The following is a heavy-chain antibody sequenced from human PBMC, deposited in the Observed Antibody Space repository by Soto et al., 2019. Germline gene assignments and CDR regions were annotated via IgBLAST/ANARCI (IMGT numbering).Heavy chain of an antibody. CDR1: GFAFSRYG. D-gene: IGHD3-10*02. CDR2: ISHSGNT. V-gene: IGHV3-23*01. J-gene: IGHJ6*02. Sequence: GGSLRLSCAVAGFAFSRYGMRWVRQAPGQGLEWVSSISHSGNTYYSDSVKGRFTICRGNSKNTLYLQMDSLRAEDTATYYCGKLMHKCQYNVLDVWSREKKVTV. CDR3: GKLMHKCQYNVLDV.